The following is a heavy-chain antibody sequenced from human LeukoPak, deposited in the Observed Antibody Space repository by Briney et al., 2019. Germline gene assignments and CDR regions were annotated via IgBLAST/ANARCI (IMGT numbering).Heavy chain of an antibody. CDR2: INPNSGGT. Sequence: ASVKVSCKASGYTFTGYYMHWVRQAPGQGLEWMGWINPNSGGTNYAQKFQGRVTMTRDTSISTAYTELSRLRSDDTAVYYCARPGPLVPITMVRGDSFDYWGQGTLVTVSS. D-gene: IGHD3-10*01. CDR3: ARPGPLVPITMVRGDSFDY. V-gene: IGHV1-2*02. CDR1: GYTFTGYY. J-gene: IGHJ4*02.